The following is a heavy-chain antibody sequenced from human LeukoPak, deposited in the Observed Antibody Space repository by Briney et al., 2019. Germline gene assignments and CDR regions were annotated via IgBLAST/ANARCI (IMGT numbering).Heavy chain of an antibody. CDR2: IYSGGST. D-gene: IGHD3-10*01. V-gene: IGHV3-66*01. CDR3: ARARYYFPFFDY. Sequence: GGSLRLSCAASGFTLSSNYMSGVRQAPGKELEWVSVIYSGGSTYYADSVKGRFTISRDNSKNTLFLQMNSLRAEDTAVYYCARARYYFPFFDYWGQGTLVTVSS. CDR1: GFTLSSNY. J-gene: IGHJ4*02.